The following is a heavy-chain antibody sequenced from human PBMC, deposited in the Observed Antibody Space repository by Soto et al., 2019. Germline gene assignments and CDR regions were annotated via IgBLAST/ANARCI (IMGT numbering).Heavy chain of an antibody. J-gene: IGHJ6*03. Sequence: ASVKVSCKASGGTFSSYAISWVRQAPGQGLEWMGGIIPNIGNTNYAQKLQGRVTITTDTSTSTAYMELRSLRSDDTAVYYCAREHILTGYSTYYYYYYMDVWGKGTTVTVSS. CDR2: IIPNIGNT. D-gene: IGHD3-9*01. CDR1: GGTFSSYA. CDR3: AREHILTGYSTYYYYYYMDV. V-gene: IGHV1-18*01.